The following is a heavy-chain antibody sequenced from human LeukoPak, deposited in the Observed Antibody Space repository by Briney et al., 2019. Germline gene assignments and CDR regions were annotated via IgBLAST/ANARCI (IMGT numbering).Heavy chain of an antibody. D-gene: IGHD3-10*01. CDR1: GFTFSSYA. CDR3: ANTMVRGVGVFDI. V-gene: IGHV3-23*01. J-gene: IGHJ3*02. CDR2: ISGSGGST. Sequence: AGGSLRLSCAASGFTFSSYAMSWVRQAPGKGLEWVSAISGSGGSTYYADSVKGRFTISRDNSKNTLYLQMNSLRAEDTAVYYCANTMVRGVGVFDIWGQGTMVTVSS.